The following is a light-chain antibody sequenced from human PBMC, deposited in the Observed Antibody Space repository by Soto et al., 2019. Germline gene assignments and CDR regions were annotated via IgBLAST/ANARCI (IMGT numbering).Light chain of an antibody. CDR2: EAS. CDR3: QQYDDWPPST. J-gene: IGKJ4*01. CDR1: QSIGSN. Sequence: EIVMTQSPATLSVSPGERVTLSCRASQSIGSNVAWYQQRPGQAPRLLLYEASSRATGVPARFSGSGSGTDFTLTISSLLSEDFAVYYCQQYDDWPPSTFGGGTKVEI. V-gene: IGKV3-15*01.